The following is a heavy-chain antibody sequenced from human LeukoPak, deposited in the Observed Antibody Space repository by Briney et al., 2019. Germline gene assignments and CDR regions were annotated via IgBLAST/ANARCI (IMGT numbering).Heavy chain of an antibody. CDR1: GFTFSSYA. CDR3: ARRSWSDAFDI. J-gene: IGHJ3*02. CDR2: ISSNGGST. V-gene: IGHV3-64*04. D-gene: IGHD2-8*02. Sequence: PGGSLRLSCSASGFTFSSYAMHWVRQAPGKGLEYVSVISSNGGSTFYADSVKGRFTISRDNSKNTLYLQMNSLRAEDTAVYYCARRSWSDAFDIWGQGTMVTVSS.